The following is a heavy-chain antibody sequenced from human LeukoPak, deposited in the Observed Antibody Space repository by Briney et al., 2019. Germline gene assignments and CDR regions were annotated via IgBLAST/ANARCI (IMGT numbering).Heavy chain of an antibody. CDR3: ARKEVDSSGYFLNFDY. CDR2: IRVYSGNT. CDR1: GYTFTTYG. Sequence: ASVKVSCKASGYTFTTYGISWVRQAPGQGLEWMGWIRVYSGNTNYAQKLQGRVTITTDTSTSTAYMELRSPRSDDTAVYYCARKEVDSSGYFLNFDYWGQGTLVTVSS. J-gene: IGHJ4*02. V-gene: IGHV1-18*01. D-gene: IGHD3-22*01.